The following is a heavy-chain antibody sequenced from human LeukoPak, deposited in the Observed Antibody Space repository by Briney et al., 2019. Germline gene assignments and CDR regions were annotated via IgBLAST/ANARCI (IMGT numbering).Heavy chain of an antibody. CDR2: ISNSGGAT. V-gene: IGHV3-23*01. Sequence: GGSLRLSCAASEFTFSSYAMNWVRQAPGKGLEWVSVISNSGGATYYADSVKGRFTISRDNAKNSLYLQMNSLRAEDTAVYYCARDLGQYYDTSDNWFDPWGQGTLVTVSS. CDR1: EFTFSSYA. CDR3: ARDLGQYYDTSDNWFDP. D-gene: IGHD3-22*01. J-gene: IGHJ5*02.